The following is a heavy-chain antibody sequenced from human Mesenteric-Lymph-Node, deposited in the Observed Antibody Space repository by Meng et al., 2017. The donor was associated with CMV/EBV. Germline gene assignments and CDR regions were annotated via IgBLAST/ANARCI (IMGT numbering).Heavy chain of an antibody. Sequence: GGSLRLSCAVSGFIFSRHWMHWVRQGPGKGQVWVPRFNSNETRTRYADSVKGRLTISSDNSKNTLYLQMNSLRAEDTAVYYCARELRITIFGVVSNDAFDIWGQGTMVTVSS. CDR3: ARELRITIFGVVSNDAFDI. CDR1: GFIFSRHW. V-gene: IGHV3-74*01. CDR2: FNSNETRT. J-gene: IGHJ3*02. D-gene: IGHD3-3*01.